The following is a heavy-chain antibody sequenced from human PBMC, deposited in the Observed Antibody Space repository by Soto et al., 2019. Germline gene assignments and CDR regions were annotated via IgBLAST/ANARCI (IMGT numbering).Heavy chain of an antibody. J-gene: IGHJ6*02. CDR3: ARDDLHLRRSRGSSSHYYYGMDV. V-gene: IGHV1-69*13. Sequence: ASVKVSCKASGGTFSSYAISWVRQAPGQGLEWMGGIIPIFGTANYAQRFQGRVTITADESTSTAYMELSSLRSEDTAVYDCARDDLHLRRSRGSSSHYYYGMDVWGQGTTVTVSS. CDR1: GGTFSSYA. D-gene: IGHD6-6*01. CDR2: IIPIFGTA.